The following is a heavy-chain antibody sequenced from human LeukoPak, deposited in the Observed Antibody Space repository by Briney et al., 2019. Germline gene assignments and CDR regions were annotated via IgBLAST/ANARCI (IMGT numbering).Heavy chain of an antibody. CDR3: ARGQPYSGAFDI. V-gene: IGHV4-59*01. Sequence: PSETLSLTCTVSGGSISSYYWSWIRQPPGKGLEWIGYIYYSGSTNYNPSLKSRVTISVDTSKNQFSLKLSSVTAADTAVYYCARGQPYSGAFDIWGQGTMVTVSS. CDR1: GGSISSYY. CDR2: IYYSGST. D-gene: IGHD2-21*01. J-gene: IGHJ3*02.